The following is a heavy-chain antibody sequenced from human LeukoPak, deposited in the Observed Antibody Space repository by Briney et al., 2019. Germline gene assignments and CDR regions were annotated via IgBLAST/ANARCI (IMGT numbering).Heavy chain of an antibody. J-gene: IGHJ6*04. CDR2: IYYSGST. V-gene: IGHV4-59*12. CDR1: GGSITNYY. CDR3: ARLTRGYSYGSPRVGMDV. Sequence: PSETLSLTCTVSGGSITNYYWNWIRQPPGKGLEWIGFIYYSGSTNYNPSLKSRVTISVDRYKNQFSLNLSSVTAADTAVYYCARLTRGYSYGSPRVGMDVWGKGTTVTVSS. D-gene: IGHD5-18*01.